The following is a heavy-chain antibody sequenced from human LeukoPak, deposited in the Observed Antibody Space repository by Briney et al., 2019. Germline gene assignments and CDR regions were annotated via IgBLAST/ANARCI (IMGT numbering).Heavy chain of an antibody. CDR3: ARGDSSSPLDY. Sequence: GGSLRLSCAASGFTFSSYAMSWVRQAPGKGLEWVSVIYSGGSTYYADSVKGRFTISRDNSKNTLYLQMNSLRAEDTAVYYCARGDSSSPLDYWGQGTLVTVSS. CDR1: GFTFSSYA. CDR2: IYSGGST. D-gene: IGHD6-6*01. J-gene: IGHJ4*02. V-gene: IGHV3-53*01.